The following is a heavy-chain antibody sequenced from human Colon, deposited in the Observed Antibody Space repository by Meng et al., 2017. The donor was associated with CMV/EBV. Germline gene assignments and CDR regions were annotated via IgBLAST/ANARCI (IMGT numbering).Heavy chain of an antibody. D-gene: IGHD1-26*01. V-gene: IGHV3-23*01. Sequence: GGSLRLSCSASGFIFNRYALTWVRQAPGQGLEWVSSISATGDKTHYADSVKGRFTISRDNSKNTLYLDSSRVRAEDTAVYYCAKDSSVYSGIYYRPRDAFDMWGQGTMVTVSS. CDR1: GFIFNRYA. CDR3: AKDSSVYSGIYYRPRDAFDM. J-gene: IGHJ3*02. CDR2: ISATGDKT.